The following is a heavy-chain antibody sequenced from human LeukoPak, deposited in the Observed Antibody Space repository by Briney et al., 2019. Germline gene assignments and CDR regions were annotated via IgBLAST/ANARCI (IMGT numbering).Heavy chain of an antibody. CDR1: GFIFSNYW. D-gene: IGHD5-24*01. Sequence: TGGSLRLSCAASGFIFSNYWMNWVRQTPGKGLEWVANIKKDGSEKYYVDSVRGRFTISRDNAKNSLYLRLNSLRAEDTAVYYCAADGYSSPFDFWGQGTLVTVSS. V-gene: IGHV3-7*01. CDR3: AADGYSSPFDF. CDR2: IKKDGSEK. J-gene: IGHJ4*02.